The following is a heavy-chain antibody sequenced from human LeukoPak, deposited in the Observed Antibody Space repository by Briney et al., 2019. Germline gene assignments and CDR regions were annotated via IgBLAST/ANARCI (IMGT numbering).Heavy chain of an antibody. D-gene: IGHD3-10*01. Sequence: GGSLRLSCAASGFTFSSYAMSWVRQAPGKGLEWVSAISGSGGSTYYADSVKGRFTISRDNSKNTLYLQMNSLRAEDTAVYYCALGGGYYSAFGIWGQGTMVTVSS. CDR1: GFTFSSYA. CDR3: ALGGGYYSAFGI. J-gene: IGHJ3*02. CDR2: ISGSGGST. V-gene: IGHV3-23*01.